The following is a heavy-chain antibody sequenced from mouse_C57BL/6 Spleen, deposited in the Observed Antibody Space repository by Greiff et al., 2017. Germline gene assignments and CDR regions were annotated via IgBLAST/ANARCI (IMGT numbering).Heavy chain of an antibody. J-gene: IGHJ3*01. CDR1: GFTFSDYG. V-gene: IGHV5-17*01. D-gene: IGHD1-1*01. Sequence: EVQLVESGGGLVKPGGSLKLSCAASGFTFSDYGMHWVRQAPEKGLEWVADISSGSSTIYYADTVKGRFTISRDNAKNTLFLQMTSLMSEDTAMYYCARDHYYGSSYDGFAYWCQGTLVTVSA. CDR2: ISSGSSTI. CDR3: ARDHYYGSSYDGFAY.